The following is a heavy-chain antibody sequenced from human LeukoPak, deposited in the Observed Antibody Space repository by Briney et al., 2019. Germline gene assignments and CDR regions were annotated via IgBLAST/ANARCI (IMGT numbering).Heavy chain of an antibody. D-gene: IGHD4-17*01. Sequence: SETLSLTCTVSGDSFSSHYWTWMRQPPGKGLEWIGYISYRGSTNYNPSLKCRLTILIDTSKNQFSLRLCSVTAADTAVYYCARDLVTVTKGFDIWGQGTMVSVSS. CDR3: ARDLVTVTKGFDI. J-gene: IGHJ3*02. V-gene: IGHV4-59*11. CDR2: ISYRGST. CDR1: GDSFSSHY.